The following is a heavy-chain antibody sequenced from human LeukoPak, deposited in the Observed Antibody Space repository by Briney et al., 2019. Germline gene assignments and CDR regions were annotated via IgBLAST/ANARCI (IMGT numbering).Heavy chain of an antibody. CDR3: TRVLGGGILWFDY. D-gene: IGHD2-21*01. CDR1: GFTFSDHY. CDR2: TRKKANSYTT. J-gene: IGHJ5*01. V-gene: IGHV3-72*01. Sequence: GGSLRLSCAASGFTFSDHYMDWVRQAPGRGLEWVGRTRKKANSYTTDYAASVKGRFTISRDDSKNSLYLQMNSLKTEDTAVYYCTRVLGGGILWFDYWGQGTLVIVSS.